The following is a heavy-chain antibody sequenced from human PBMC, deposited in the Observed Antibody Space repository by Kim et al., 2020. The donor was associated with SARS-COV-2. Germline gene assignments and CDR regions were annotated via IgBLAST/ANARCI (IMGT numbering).Heavy chain of an antibody. V-gene: IGHV1-69*13. CDR2: IIPIFGTA. J-gene: IGHJ4*02. Sequence: SVKVSCKASGGTFSSYAISWVRQAPGQGLEWMGGIIPIFGTANYAQKFQGRVTITADESTSTAYMELSSLRSEDTAVYYCATGDYYGSGSYWGGFDYWGQGTLVTVSS. CDR1: GGTFSSYA. D-gene: IGHD3-10*01. CDR3: ATGDYYGSGSYWGGFDY.